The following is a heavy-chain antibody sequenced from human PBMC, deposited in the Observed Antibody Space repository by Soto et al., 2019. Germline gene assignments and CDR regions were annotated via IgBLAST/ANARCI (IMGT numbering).Heavy chain of an antibody. CDR2: INVAGHT. V-gene: IGHV3-13*01. CDR3: TRTADFTSALDI. D-gene: IGHD2-21*02. CDR1: GFTFSSYD. Sequence: EVQLVESGGGLVQPGGSLRLSCAASGFTFSSYDMHWVRQAPGQGLQWVANINVAGHTYYPVSVKGRFTISRENAKNSFYLHINSLRAEDTAVYYCTRTADFTSALDIWGQGTVVTVSS. J-gene: IGHJ3*02.